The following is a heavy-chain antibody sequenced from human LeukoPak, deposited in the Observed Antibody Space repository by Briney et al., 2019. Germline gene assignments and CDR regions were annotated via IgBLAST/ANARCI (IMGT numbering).Heavy chain of an antibody. CDR3: ARGTRYSSSWYGHDAFDI. CDR1: GYIFTDYY. D-gene: IGHD6-13*01. Sequence: ASVKVSCKASGYIFTDYYIHWMRQAPGQGLEWMGWINPKKGDTNYAQKFQGRVTMTRDTSISTAYMELTRLRSDDTAVYYCARGTRYSSSWYGHDAFDIWGQGTMVTVSS. J-gene: IGHJ3*02. CDR2: INPKKGDT. V-gene: IGHV1-2*02.